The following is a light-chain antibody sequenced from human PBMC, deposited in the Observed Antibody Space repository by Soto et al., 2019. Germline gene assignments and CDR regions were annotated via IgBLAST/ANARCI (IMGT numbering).Light chain of an antibody. CDR1: QSVNSD. V-gene: IGKV3-11*01. Sequence: EIVLTQSPGTLSLSPGERATLSCRASQSVNSDLAWFQQKPGQAPRLLNYDAFFRATGIPARFSGSGSGTDFTLTISSLEPEDSAVYYCQQRSLLVTFGPGTRLEI. CDR2: DAF. CDR3: QQRSLLVT. J-gene: IGKJ5*01.